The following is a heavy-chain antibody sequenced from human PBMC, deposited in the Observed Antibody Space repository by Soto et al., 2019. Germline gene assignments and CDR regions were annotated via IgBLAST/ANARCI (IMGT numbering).Heavy chain of an antibody. CDR1: GFTFSSYA. J-gene: IGHJ3*02. CDR2: ISGSGGNT. CDR3: AKDRGLRRRWELLNLDAFDI. V-gene: IGHV3-23*01. D-gene: IGHD1-26*01. Sequence: EVQLLESGGGLVQPGGSLRLSCAASGFTFSSYAMSWVRQAPGKGLEWVSAISGSGGNTYYADSVKGRFTISRDNSKNTLYLQMNSLRAEDTAVYYCAKDRGLRRRWELLNLDAFDIWGQGTMVTVSS.